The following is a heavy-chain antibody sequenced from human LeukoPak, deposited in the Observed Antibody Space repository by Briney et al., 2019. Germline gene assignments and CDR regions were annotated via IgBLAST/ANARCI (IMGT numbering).Heavy chain of an antibody. J-gene: IGHJ4*02. CDR2: ISGSGDST. Sequence: GGSLRLSCAASGFTFSSYSMNWVRQAPGKGLEWVSTISGSGDSTYYADSVKGRFTTSRDNSKNTLYLQMNSLRVEDTAVYYCAKGAYYGDWGQGTLVTVSS. CDR1: GFTFSSYS. D-gene: IGHD3-3*01. V-gene: IGHV3-23*01. CDR3: AKGAYYGD.